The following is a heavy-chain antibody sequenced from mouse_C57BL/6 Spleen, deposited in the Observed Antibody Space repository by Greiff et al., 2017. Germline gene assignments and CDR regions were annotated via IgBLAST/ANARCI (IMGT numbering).Heavy chain of an antibody. V-gene: IGHV1-64*01. CDR3: ARSGLGDY. CDR1: GYTFTSYW. D-gene: IGHD3-3*01. J-gene: IGHJ2*01. Sequence: QVHVKQPGAELVKPGASVKLSCKASGYTFTSYWMHWVKQRPGQGLEWIGMIHPNSGSTNYNEKFKSKATLTVDKSSSTAYMQLSSLTSEDSAVYYCARSGLGDYWGQGTTLTVSS. CDR2: IHPNSGST.